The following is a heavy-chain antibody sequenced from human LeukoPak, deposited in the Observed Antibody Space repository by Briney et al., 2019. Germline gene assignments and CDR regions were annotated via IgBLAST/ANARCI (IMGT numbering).Heavy chain of an antibody. CDR2: ISWNSGSI. D-gene: IGHD2-2*01. J-gene: IGHJ6*02. CDR1: GFTFDDYV. V-gene: IGHV3-9*01. CDR3: AKGHCGSTRCSGMDV. Sequence: GRSLRLSCAASGFTFDDYVMHWVRQAPGKGLEWVSGISWNSGSIGYADSVKGRFTISRDNAKNSLYLQMNSLRAEDTALYYCAKGHCGSTRCSGMDVWGQGTTVTVSS.